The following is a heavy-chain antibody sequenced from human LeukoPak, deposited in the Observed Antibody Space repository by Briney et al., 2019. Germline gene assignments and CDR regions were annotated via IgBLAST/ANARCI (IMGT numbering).Heavy chain of an antibody. J-gene: IGHJ3*01. D-gene: IGHD5-12*01. CDR2: VYNSEST. V-gene: IGHV4-59*02. CDR1: GGSVSSYY. Sequence: SSETLSLTCTVSGGSVSSYYWSWVRQPPGKGPEWIGYVYNSESTDYNPSLKRRVTISVDTSKNQFSLKLSSVTAADTAIYYCARAYIVATADFDLWGQGTMVTVSS. CDR3: ARAYIVATADFDL.